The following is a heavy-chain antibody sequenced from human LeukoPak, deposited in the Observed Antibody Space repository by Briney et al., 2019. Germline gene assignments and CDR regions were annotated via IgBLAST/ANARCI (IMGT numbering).Heavy chain of an antibody. CDR2: FDPEDGET. V-gene: IGHV1-24*01. CDR3: AAIDTMVRGTNWFDP. J-gene: IGHJ5*02. CDR1: GYTLTELS. D-gene: IGHD3-10*01. Sequence: GASVKVSCKVSGYTLTELSMHWVRQAPGKELEWMGGFDPEDGETIYAQKFQGRVTMTEDTSTDTAYMELSSLRSEDTAVYYCAAIDTMVRGTNWFDPWGQGTLVTVSS.